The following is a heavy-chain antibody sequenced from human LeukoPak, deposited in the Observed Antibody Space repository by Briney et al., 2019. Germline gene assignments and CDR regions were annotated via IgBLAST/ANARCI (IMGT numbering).Heavy chain of an antibody. CDR2: IDTSGST. V-gene: IGHV4-4*07. D-gene: IGHD2-15*01. CDR3: ARGNILCSGGSCSTNIDY. J-gene: IGHJ4*02. CDR1: GGSISSYY. Sequence: SETLSLTCTVSGGSISSYYWSWIRQPAGKGLEWIGRIDTSGSTNYNPSLKSRVTMSVDTSKNQFSLKLSSVTAADTAVYYCARGNILCSGGSCSTNIDYWGQGTLVTVSS.